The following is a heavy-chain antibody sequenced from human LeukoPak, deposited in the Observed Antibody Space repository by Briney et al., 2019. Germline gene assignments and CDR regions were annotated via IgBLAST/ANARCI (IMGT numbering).Heavy chain of an antibody. CDR2: ISAYNGNT. CDR3: ARASVAGSAKVDY. J-gene: IGHJ4*02. Sequence: EASVKISCKASGYTFTSYGISRVRQAPGQGLEWMGWISAYNGNTNYAQKLQGRVTMTTDTSTSTAYMELRSLRSDDTAVYYCARASVAGSAKVDYWGQGTLVTVSS. V-gene: IGHV1-18*01. D-gene: IGHD6-19*01. CDR1: GYTFTSYG.